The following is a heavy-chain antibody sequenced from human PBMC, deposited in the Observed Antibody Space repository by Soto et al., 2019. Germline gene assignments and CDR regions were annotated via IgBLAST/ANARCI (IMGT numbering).Heavy chain of an antibody. CDR3: ARDRGYCSSTSCRLSYNWFDP. V-gene: IGHV1-69*13. D-gene: IGHD2-2*01. CDR2: IIPIFGTA. Sequence: ASVKVSCKASGGTFSSYAISWVRQAPGQGLEWMGGIIPIFGTANYAQKFQGRVTITADESTSTAYMELSSLRSEDTAVYCCARDRGYCSSTSCRLSYNWFDPWGQGTLVTVSS. J-gene: IGHJ5*02. CDR1: GGTFSSYA.